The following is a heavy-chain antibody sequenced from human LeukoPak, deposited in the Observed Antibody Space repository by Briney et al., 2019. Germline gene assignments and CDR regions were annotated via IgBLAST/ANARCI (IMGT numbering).Heavy chain of an antibody. D-gene: IGHD6-13*01. J-gene: IGHJ6*02. CDR2: ISSNGGST. Sequence: GGSLRLSCAASGFTFSDYYMSWIRQAPGKGLEYVSAISSNGGSTYYANSVKGRFTISRDNSKNTLYLRMGSLRAEDMAVYYCARVGYTSYYYYGMDVWGQGTTVTVSS. CDR3: ARVGYTSYYYYGMDV. CDR1: GFTFSDYY. V-gene: IGHV3-64*01.